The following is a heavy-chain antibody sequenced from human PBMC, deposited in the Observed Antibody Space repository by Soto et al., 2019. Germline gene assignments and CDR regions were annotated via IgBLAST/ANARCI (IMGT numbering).Heavy chain of an antibody. V-gene: IGHV3-9*01. CDR1: GFNFDDYA. CDR3: AKGMTYYYGSGSSYDAFDI. J-gene: IGHJ3*02. D-gene: IGHD3-10*01. CDR2: ISWNSGSI. Sequence: GGSLRLSCAASGFNFDDYAMRWVRQAPGKGLEWVSGISWNSGSIGYADSVKGRFTISRDNAKNSLYLQMNSLRAEDTALYYCAKGMTYYYGSGSSYDAFDIWGQGTMVTVSS.